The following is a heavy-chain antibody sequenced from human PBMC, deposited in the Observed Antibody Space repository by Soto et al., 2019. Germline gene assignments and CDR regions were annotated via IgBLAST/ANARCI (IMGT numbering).Heavy chain of an antibody. D-gene: IGHD6-6*01. V-gene: IGHV3-33*01. J-gene: IGHJ4*02. CDR2: IWYDGSNK. CDR3: ARLYSSSSQTPDY. CDR1: GFTFSSYG. Sequence: GGSLRLSCAASGFTFSSYGMHWVRQAPGKGLEWVAVIWYDGSNKYYADSVKGRFTISRDNSKNTLYLQMNSLRAEDTAVYYCARLYSSSSQTPDYWGQGTLVTVSS.